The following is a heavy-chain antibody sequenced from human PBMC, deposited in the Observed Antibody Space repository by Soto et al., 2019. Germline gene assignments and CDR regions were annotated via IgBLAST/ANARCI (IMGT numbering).Heavy chain of an antibody. Sequence: SQTLSLTCAISGDSVSSNSAAWNWIRQSPSRGLEWLGRTYYRSKWYNDYAVSVKSRITVKPDTSKNQFSLQLDSVTPEDTAVYYCASDGSNWFDSWGQGTLVTVSS. CDR1: GDSVSSNSAA. V-gene: IGHV6-1*01. J-gene: IGHJ5*01. CDR2: TYYRSKWYN. CDR3: ASDGSNWFDS. D-gene: IGHD3-10*01.